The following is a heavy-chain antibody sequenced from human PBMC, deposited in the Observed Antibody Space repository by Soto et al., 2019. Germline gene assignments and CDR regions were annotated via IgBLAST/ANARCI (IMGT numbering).Heavy chain of an antibody. CDR1: GGSIRSSSW. D-gene: IGHD3-9*01. CDR3: ARDSGLDILTGYSSHNCFDP. CDR2: IYPSRST. Sequence: PSETLSLTCAVSGGSIRSSSWLSLVRQPPGKWLELIAQIYPSRSTNYNAYLKSSVNISVDKSNNQSSMKLSSVTAEDTAVYYCARDSGLDILTGYSSHNCFDPCGKRHMVTASS. V-gene: IGHV4-4*02. J-gene: IGHJ5*02.